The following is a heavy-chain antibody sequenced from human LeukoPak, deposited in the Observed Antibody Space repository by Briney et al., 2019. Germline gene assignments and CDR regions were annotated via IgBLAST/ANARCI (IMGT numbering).Heavy chain of an antibody. J-gene: IGHJ4*02. Sequence: SQTLSLTCAISGDSVSSNSAAWHWIRQSPSRGLEWLGRTYYRSRWYNEYSESVKSRITIKPDTSKNLFSLQLNSVTHEDTAVYYCARLASGLGDYDCWGQGTLVTVSA. V-gene: IGHV6-1*01. CDR1: GDSVSSNSAA. CDR3: ARLASGLGDYDC. D-gene: IGHD4-17*01. CDR2: TYYRSRWYN.